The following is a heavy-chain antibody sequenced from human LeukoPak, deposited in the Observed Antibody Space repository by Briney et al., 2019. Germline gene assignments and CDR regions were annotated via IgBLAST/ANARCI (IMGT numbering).Heavy chain of an antibody. J-gene: IGHJ4*02. V-gene: IGHV3-30*18. D-gene: IGHD5-24*01. CDR2: ISYDGSNK. Sequence: GGSLRLSCAASGFTFSSYGMHWVRQAPGKGLEWVAVISYDGSNKYYADSVKGRFTISSDNSKNTLYLQMNSLRAEDTAVYYCAKDDSRGMATIQSYFDYWGQGTLVTVSS. CDR3: AKDDSRGMATIQSYFDY. CDR1: GFTFSSYG.